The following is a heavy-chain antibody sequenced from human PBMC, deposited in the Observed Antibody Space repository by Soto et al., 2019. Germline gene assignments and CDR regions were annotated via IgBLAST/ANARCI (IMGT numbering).Heavy chain of an antibody. CDR3: ARTPIVATVNMDV. Sequence: QVQLQESGPGLVKPSQTLSLTCAVSGGSISSVGYYWSWIRQHPGKGLEWIGYIYYSGSTYYNPSLKSRVTISVDTSKNQFSLKLSSVTAADTAVYYCARTPIVATVNMDVWGQGTTVTVSS. J-gene: IGHJ6*02. D-gene: IGHD5-12*01. CDR1: GGSISSVGYY. V-gene: IGHV4-31*11. CDR2: IYYSGST.